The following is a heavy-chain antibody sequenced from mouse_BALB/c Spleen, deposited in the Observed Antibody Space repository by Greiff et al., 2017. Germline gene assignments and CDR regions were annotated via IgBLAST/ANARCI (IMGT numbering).Heavy chain of an antibody. V-gene: IGHV5-6-5*01. CDR1: GFTFSSYA. D-gene: IGHD2-4*01. CDR2: ISSGGST. CDR3: ARGRNYYDYDGFAY. Sequence: EVKLVESGGGLVKPGGSLKLSCAASGFTFSSYAMSWVRQTPEKRLEWVASISSGGSTYYPDSVKGRFTISRDNARNILYLQMSSLRSEDTAMYYCARGRNYYDYDGFAYWGQGTLVTVSA. J-gene: IGHJ3*01.